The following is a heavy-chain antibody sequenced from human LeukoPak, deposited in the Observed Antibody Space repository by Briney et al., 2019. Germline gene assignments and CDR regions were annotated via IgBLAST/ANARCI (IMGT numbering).Heavy chain of an antibody. J-gene: IGHJ1*01. CDR1: GYTFTGYY. CDR3: ARVPKGRYFDWQYFQH. Sequence: ASVKVSCKASGYTFTGYYMHWVRQAPGQGLEWMGWINPNSGGTNYAQKFQGRVTMTRDTSISTAYMELSRLRSDDTVVYYCARVPKGRYFDWQYFQHWGQGTLVTVSS. V-gene: IGHV1-2*02. CDR2: INPNSGGT. D-gene: IGHD3-9*01.